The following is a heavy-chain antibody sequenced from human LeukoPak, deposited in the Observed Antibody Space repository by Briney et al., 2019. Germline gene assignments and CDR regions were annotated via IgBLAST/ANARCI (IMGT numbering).Heavy chain of an antibody. CDR2: IYYSGST. Sequence: SQTLSLTCTVSGGSISSSSYYWGWIRQPPGKGLEWIGSIYYSGSTYYNPSLKSRVTISVDTSKNQFSLKLSTVTAADTAVYYCARRWRTTLDYWGQGTLVTVSS. J-gene: IGHJ4*02. V-gene: IGHV4-39*01. CDR1: GGSISSSSYY. D-gene: IGHD4-11*01. CDR3: ARRWRTTLDY.